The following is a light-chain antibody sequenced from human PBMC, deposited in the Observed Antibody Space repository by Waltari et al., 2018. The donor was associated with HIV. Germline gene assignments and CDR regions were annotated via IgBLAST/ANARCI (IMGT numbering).Light chain of an antibody. J-gene: IGKJ1*01. CDR2: SAS. CDR1: QDITND. Sequence: AIQLTQSPSSLSAYVGDRVTIICRESQDITNDLSWYQQKPGKATKALISSASTLQSGVPSRFSGSGSGTIFTLTISSLQSEDAASYYCLQGRSFPRTFGQGTNVEIK. CDR3: LQGRSFPRT. V-gene: IGKV1-6*01.